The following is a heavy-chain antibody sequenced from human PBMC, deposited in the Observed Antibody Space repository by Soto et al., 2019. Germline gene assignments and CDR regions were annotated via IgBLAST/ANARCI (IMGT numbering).Heavy chain of an antibody. V-gene: IGHV4-30-4*01. CDR3: ARYGDYGVTDYYYGMDV. J-gene: IGHJ6*02. CDR1: GGSISSGDYY. D-gene: IGHD4-17*01. Sequence: SETLSLTCTVSGGSISSGDYYWSWIRQPPGKGLEWIGYIYYSGSTYYNPSLKSRVTISVDTSKNQFSLKLSSVTAADTAVYYCARYGDYGVTDYYYGMDVWGQGTTVTVPS. CDR2: IYYSGST.